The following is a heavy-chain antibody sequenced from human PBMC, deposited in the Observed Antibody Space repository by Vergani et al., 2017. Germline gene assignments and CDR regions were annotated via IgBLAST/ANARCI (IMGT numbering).Heavy chain of an antibody. D-gene: IGHD6-19*01. J-gene: IGHJ5*02. CDR1: GAYIRSSNHY. CDR3: ARHSTVEWLVKLGWIDP. CDR2: IYYSGST. Sequence: QLQLQESGPGLVKTSATLSLTCSVSGAYIRSSNHYLGWIRQPPGKGLEWIASIYYSGSTYYKPSLKSRVTISVDTSKNQFSLKLSSVTAADTAVYFCARHSTVEWLVKLGWIDPWGQGILVTVSS. V-gene: IGHV4-39*01.